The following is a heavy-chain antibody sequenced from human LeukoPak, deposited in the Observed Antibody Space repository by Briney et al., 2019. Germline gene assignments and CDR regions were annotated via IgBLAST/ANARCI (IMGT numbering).Heavy chain of an antibody. J-gene: IGHJ4*02. CDR1: GGSISSSSYY. V-gene: IGHV4-39*02. CDR3: ARESVAPYYFDY. CDR2: IYYSGST. Sequence: SETLSLTCTVSGGSISSSSYYWGWIRQPPGKGLEWIGSIYYSGSTYYIPSLKSRVTISVDTSKNQFSLKLSSVTAADTAVYYCARESVAPYYFDYWGQGTLVTVSS.